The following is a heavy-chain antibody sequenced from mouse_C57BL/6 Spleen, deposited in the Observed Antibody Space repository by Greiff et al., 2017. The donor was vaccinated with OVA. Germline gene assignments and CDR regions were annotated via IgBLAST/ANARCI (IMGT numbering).Heavy chain of an antibody. V-gene: IGHV1-66*01. CDR3: AGLLADY. D-gene: IGHD2-3*01. CDR2: IYPGSGNT. CDR1: GYSFTSYY. J-gene: IGHJ4*01. Sequence: QVQLKQSGPELVKPGASVKISCKASGYSFTSYYIHWVKQRPGQGLEWIGWIYPGSGNTKYNEKFKGKATLTADTSSSTAYMQLSSLTSEDSAVYYCAGLLADYWGQGTSVTVSS.